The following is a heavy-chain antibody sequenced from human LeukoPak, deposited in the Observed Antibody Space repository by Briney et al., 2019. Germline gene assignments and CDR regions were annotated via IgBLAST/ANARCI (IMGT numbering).Heavy chain of an antibody. CDR2: ISYDGSNK. V-gene: IGHV3-30*18. D-gene: IGHD1-26*01. CDR1: GFTFSSYG. J-gene: IGHJ6*02. CDR3: AKGGSYSNYGMDV. Sequence: GGSLRLSCAASGFTFSSYGMHWVRQAPGKGLESVAVISYDGSNKYYADSVKGRFTISRDNSKNTLYLQMNSLRAEDTAVYYCAKGGSYSNYGMDVWGQGTTVTVSS.